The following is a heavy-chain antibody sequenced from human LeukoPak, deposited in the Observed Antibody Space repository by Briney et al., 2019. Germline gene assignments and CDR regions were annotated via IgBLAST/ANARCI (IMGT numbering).Heavy chain of an antibody. D-gene: IGHD2-2*01. CDR2: ISSSSGTI. Sequence: PGGPLRLSCAASGFTFSSYGMNWVRQAPGKGLEWVSYISSSSGTIYYADSVRGRFTISRDNAKNPLYLQMNSLRDEDTAVYYCARVWHCTSTSCYDYWGQGTLVTVSS. V-gene: IGHV3-48*02. CDR3: ARVWHCTSTSCYDY. J-gene: IGHJ4*02. CDR1: GFTFSSYG.